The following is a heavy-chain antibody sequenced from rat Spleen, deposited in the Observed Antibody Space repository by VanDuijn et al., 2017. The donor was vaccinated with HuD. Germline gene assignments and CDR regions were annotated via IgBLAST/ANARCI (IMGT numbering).Heavy chain of an antibody. J-gene: IGHJ2*01. V-gene: IGHV5-29*01. D-gene: IGHD1-9*01. CDR1: GFIFNNYD. Sequence: EVQLVESGGGLVQPGGSLQVSCAASGFIFNNYDMAWVRQTPTKGLEWVATISYGDSSGHSSTYYRDSVKGRFTISTDNAKSTLSLQMDSLRSEDTATYYCARHGYNSYFDYWGQGVMVTVSS. CDR3: ARHGYNSYFDY. CDR2: ISYGDSSGHSST.